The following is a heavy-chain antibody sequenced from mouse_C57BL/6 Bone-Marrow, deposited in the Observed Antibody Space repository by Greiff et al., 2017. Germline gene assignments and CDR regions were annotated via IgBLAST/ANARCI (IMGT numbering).Heavy chain of an antibody. V-gene: IGHV2-2*01. CDR2: IWSGGST. J-gene: IGHJ3*01. CDR3: ARLIYDGYYGFAY. Sequence: VQGVESGPGLVQPSQSLSITCTVSGFSLTSYGVHWVRQSPGKGLEWLGVIWSGGSTDYNAAFISRLSISKDNSKSQVFFKMNSLQADDTAIYYCARLIYDGYYGFAYWGQGTLVTVSA. CDR1: GFSLTSYG. D-gene: IGHD2-3*01.